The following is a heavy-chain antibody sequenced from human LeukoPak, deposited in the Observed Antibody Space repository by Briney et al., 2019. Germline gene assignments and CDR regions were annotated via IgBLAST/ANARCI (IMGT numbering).Heavy chain of an antibody. V-gene: IGHV1-69*06. CDR2: IIPIFGTA. CDR3: ARDDYGGNSGDAFDI. CDR1: GGTFSSYA. D-gene: IGHD4-23*01. Sequence: SVKVPCKASGGTFSSYAISWVRQAPGQGLEWMGGIIPIFGTANYAQKFQGRVTITADKSTSTAYMELSSLRSEDTAVYYCARDDYGGNSGDAFDIWGQGTMVTVSS. J-gene: IGHJ3*02.